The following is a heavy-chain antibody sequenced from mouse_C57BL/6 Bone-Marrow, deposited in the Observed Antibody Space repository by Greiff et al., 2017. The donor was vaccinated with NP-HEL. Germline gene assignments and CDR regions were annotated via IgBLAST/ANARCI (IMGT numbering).Heavy chain of an antibody. CDR1: GFTFSSYG. J-gene: IGHJ1*03. D-gene: IGHD1-1*01. CDR3: ARDDYYGTYWYFDV. CDR2: ISSGGSYT. V-gene: IGHV5-6*01. Sequence: EVQVVESGGDLVKPGGSLKLSCAASGFTFSSYGMSWVRQTPDKRLEWVATISSGGSYTYYPDSVKGRFTISRDNAKNTLYLQMSSLKSEDTAMYYCARDDYYGTYWYFDVWGTGTTVTVSS.